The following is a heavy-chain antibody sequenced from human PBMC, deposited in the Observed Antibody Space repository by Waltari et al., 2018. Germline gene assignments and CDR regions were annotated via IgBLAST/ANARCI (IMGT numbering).Heavy chain of an antibody. CDR3: ARDRTTDLFDY. D-gene: IGHD1-7*01. CDR1: GYPVPGHY. Sequence: QVQLVQYGAEVKKPGASVKVSCEASGYPVPGHYMHWVRQAPGQGLEWMGWINPNSGGTNYAQKFQGRVTMTRDTSISTAYMELSRLRSDDTAVYYCARDRTTDLFDYWGQGTLVTVSS. V-gene: IGHV1-2*02. CDR2: INPNSGGT. J-gene: IGHJ4*02.